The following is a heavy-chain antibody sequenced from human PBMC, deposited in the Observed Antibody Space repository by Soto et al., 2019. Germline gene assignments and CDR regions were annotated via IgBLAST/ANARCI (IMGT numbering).Heavy chain of an antibody. CDR2: VYYRGRS. CDR3: VSQRTTVPTQAYFDY. V-gene: IGHV4-39*01. D-gene: IGHD4-17*01. CDR1: GGSVTNSSYY. J-gene: IGHJ4*02. Sequence: SEPQSLTCTVSGGSVTNSSYYWGWIRQSPGKGLEWIGSVYYRGRSYSKSSVKSRVTISVDTSKNRFSLSLNSVTASGTAVYFCVSQRTTVPTQAYFDYWGPGALVTVSS.